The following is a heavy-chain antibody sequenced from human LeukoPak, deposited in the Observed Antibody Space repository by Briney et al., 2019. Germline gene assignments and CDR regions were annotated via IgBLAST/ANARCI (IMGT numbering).Heavy chain of an antibody. Sequence: GGSLRLSCAASGFTFSSYWMSWVRQAPGKRLEWVANIKQDGSEKYYVDSVKGRFTISRDNAKNSLYLQMNSLRAEDTAVYYCASSYDSRSPPHYWGQGTLVTVSS. CDR1: GFTFSSYW. CDR3: ASSYDSRSPPHY. V-gene: IGHV3-7*01. CDR2: IKQDGSEK. D-gene: IGHD3-22*01. J-gene: IGHJ4*02.